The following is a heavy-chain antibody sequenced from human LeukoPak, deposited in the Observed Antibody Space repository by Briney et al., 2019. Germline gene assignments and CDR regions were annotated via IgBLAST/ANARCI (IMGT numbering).Heavy chain of an antibody. Sequence: GGSLRLSCAASGFTFSSYAMSWVRQAPGKGLEWVSAISGSGGSTYYADSVKGRFTISRDNSKNTLYLQMNSLKTEDTAVYYCTTDYYESSAYYKYWGQGTLVTVSS. D-gene: IGHD3-22*01. CDR2: ISGSGGST. CDR1: GFTFSSYA. CDR3: TTDYYESSAYYKY. J-gene: IGHJ4*02. V-gene: IGHV3-23*01.